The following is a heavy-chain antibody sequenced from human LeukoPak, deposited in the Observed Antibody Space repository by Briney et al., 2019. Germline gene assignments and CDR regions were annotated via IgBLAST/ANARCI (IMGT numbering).Heavy chain of an antibody. D-gene: IGHD3-16*01. CDR1: GFTFSSYA. V-gene: IGHV3-7*03. CDR2: INHNGNVN. Sequence: PGRSLRLSCAASGFTFSSYAMNWARQDPGKGLEWVASINHNGNVNYYVDSVKGRFTISRDNAKNSLYLQMSNLRAEDTAVYFCARGGGLDVWGQGATVTVSS. CDR3: ARGGGLDV. J-gene: IGHJ6*02.